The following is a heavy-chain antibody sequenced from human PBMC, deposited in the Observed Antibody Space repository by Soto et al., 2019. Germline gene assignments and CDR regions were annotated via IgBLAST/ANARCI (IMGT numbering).Heavy chain of an antibody. CDR1: GYTFTSYA. CDR2: INAGNGNT. CDR3: ARDWDYYDSSGYHTGLWFDP. V-gene: IGHV1-3*01. D-gene: IGHD3-22*01. Sequence: ASVKVSCKASGYTFTSYAMHWVRQAPGQRLEWMGWINAGNGNTKYSQKFQGRVTITRDTSASTAYMELSSLRSEDTAVYYCARDWDYYDSSGYHTGLWFDPLGQGTLVTVSS. J-gene: IGHJ5*02.